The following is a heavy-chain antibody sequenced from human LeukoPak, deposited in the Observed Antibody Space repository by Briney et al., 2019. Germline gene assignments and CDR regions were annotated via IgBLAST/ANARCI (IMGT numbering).Heavy chain of an antibody. Sequence: PSETLSLTCTVSGGSFSSGSYYWSWIRQPAGKGLEWIGRIYTSGSTNYNPSLESRVTISVDTSKNQFSLKLSPVTAADTAVYYCARGGGDWGFHQSDYWGQGTLVTVSS. V-gene: IGHV4-61*02. CDR1: GGSFSSGSYY. CDR2: IYTSGST. CDR3: ARGGGDWGFHQSDY. D-gene: IGHD2-21*01. J-gene: IGHJ4*02.